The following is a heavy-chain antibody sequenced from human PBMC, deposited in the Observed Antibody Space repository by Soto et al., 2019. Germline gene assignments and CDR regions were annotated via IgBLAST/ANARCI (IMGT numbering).Heavy chain of an antibody. CDR3: AREEYGSIFGVVINWFDP. CDR1: GYTFTSYA. D-gene: IGHD3-3*01. Sequence: ASVKVSCKASGYTFTSYAMHWVRQAPGQRLEWMGWINAGNGNTKYSQKFQGRVTITRDTSASTAYMELSSLRSEDTAVYYCAREEYGSIFGVVINWFDPWGQGTLVTVSS. CDR2: INAGNGNT. V-gene: IGHV1-3*01. J-gene: IGHJ5*02.